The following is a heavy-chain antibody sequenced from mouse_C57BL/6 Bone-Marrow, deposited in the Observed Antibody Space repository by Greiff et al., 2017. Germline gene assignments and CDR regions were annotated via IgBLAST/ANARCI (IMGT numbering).Heavy chain of an antibody. CDR1: GYAFSSYW. J-gene: IGHJ3*01. CDR2: IYPGDGDT. Sequence: QVQLKESGAELVKPGASVKISCKASGYAFSSYWMNWVKQRPGKGLEWIGQIYPGDGDTNYNGKFKGKATLTADKSSSTAYMQLSSLTSEDSAVYFCARTLYYSKFAYWGQGTLVTVSA. CDR3: ARTLYYSKFAY. D-gene: IGHD2-5*01. V-gene: IGHV1-80*01.